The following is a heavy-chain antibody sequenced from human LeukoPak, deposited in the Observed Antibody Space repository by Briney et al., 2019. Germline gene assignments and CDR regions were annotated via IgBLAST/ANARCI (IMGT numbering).Heavy chain of an antibody. CDR2: IYHSGST. Sequence: PSETLSLTCTVSGGSISSGGYYWSWIRQHPGKGLEWIGYIYHSGSTYYNPSLKSRVTISVDRSKNQFSLKLSSVTAADTAVYYCATLSIMITFGGVSAWFDPWGQGTLVTVSS. CDR3: ATLSIMITFGGVSAWFDP. D-gene: IGHD3-16*01. J-gene: IGHJ5*02. V-gene: IGHV4-30-2*01. CDR1: GGSISSGGYY.